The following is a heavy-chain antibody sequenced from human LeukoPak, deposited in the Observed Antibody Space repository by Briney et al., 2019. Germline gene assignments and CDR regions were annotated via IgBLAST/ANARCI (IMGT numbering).Heavy chain of an antibody. J-gene: IGHJ6*03. V-gene: IGHV3-21*06. CDR3: ARNPLISGYYYYYMDV. D-gene: IGHD3-16*01. Sequence: GGSLTLSCAASGFTFSSYSKNWVRQAPGTVLEWVSSISSGGGYTYYADPVKDRFTISRDNAKNSLYLQMNSLRAEGTAVYYCARNPLISGYYYYYMDVWGKGTTVTVSS. CDR2: ISSGGGYT. CDR1: GFTFSSYS.